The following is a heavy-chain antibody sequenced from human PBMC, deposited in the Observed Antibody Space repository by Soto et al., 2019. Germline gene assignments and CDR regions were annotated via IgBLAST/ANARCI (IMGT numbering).Heavy chain of an antibody. CDR2: IYYSGST. J-gene: IGHJ5*02. CDR1: GGSISSGDYY. CDR3: AIGLDIAMRRNWFDP. Sequence: SETLSLTCTVSGGSISSGDYYWSWIRQPPGKGLEWIGYIYYSGSTYYNPSLKSRVTISVDTSKNQFSLKLSSVTAADTSLYYCAIGLDIAMRRNWFDPRGQGTPVTVSS. V-gene: IGHV4-30-4*01. D-gene: IGHD6-13*01.